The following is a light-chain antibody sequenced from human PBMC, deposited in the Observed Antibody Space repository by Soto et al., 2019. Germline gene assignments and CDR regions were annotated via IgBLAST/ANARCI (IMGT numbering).Light chain of an antibody. J-gene: IGKJ4*01. CDR1: RHVAGN. Sequence: EIVVTQSPATLSVSPGERATLSCRASRHVAGNLAWYQQKPGQAPRLLIYHASTRATGIPARFSGSGSGTEFTLTINSLQSEDFAVYYCQQYDTGLTFGGGTTVEI. CDR2: HAS. CDR3: QQYDTGLT. V-gene: IGKV3-15*01.